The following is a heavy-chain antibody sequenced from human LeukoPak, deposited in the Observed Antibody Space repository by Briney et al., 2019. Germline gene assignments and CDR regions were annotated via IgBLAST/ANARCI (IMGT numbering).Heavy chain of an antibody. J-gene: IGHJ5*02. CDR3: ARALFHDYEGWFDP. CDR1: GGSFSTVNYN. D-gene: IGHD4-17*01. CDR2: IFYSGRT. V-gene: IGHV4-39*07. Sequence: SETLSLTCTVSGGSFSTVNYNWGCIRQPPGMGLEWIGNIFYSGRTYSSPSLNSRATISLATSRNQFSLKLNSVTAADTDVYYCARALFHDYEGWFDPWGQGTLVTVSS.